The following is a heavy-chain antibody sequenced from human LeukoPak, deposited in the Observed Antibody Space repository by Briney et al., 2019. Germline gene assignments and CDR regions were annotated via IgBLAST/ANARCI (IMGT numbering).Heavy chain of an antibody. J-gene: IGHJ6*02. D-gene: IGHD2-8*01. CDR1: GFTFSGYG. CDR2: ISYDGHNE. Sequence: GGSLRLTCAASGFTFSGYGMHWVRQAPGKGLEWVAVISYDGHNEYYADSVKGRFTISRDNSKNTVYVQMNSLRAEDTAVYYCAKGVGYGGMDVWGQGTTVTVSS. CDR3: AKGVGYGGMDV. V-gene: IGHV3-30*18.